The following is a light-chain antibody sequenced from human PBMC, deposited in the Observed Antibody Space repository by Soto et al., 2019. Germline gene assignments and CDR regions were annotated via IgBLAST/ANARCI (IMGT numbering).Light chain of an antibody. J-gene: IGKJ4*01. CDR2: GSS. V-gene: IGKV3-20*01. Sequence: EIVLTQSPGTLSLSPGERATLSCRTSQSVRSSHLAWYQQTPGQAPRLITDGSSTRATGIPDRFSGSGSGTKVTPTIIRREPADDLVYHCQQYSSSPPTFGGGTKVDIK. CDR3: QQYSSSPPT. CDR1: QSVRSSH.